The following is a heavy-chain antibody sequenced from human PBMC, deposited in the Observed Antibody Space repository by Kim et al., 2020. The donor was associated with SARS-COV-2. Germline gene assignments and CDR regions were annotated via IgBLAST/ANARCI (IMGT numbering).Heavy chain of an antibody. V-gene: IGHV1-3*01. D-gene: IGHD5-18*01. CDR1: GYTFHTYA. J-gene: IGHJ4*02. CDR3: AREETDSYGYRAFDY. CDR2: VDGGNGNT. Sequence: ASVKVSCKASGYTFHTYAMHWMRQAPGQRLEWMGWVDGGNGNTKSSQNFQGRVTITRDRSATTAYMELSSLRSEDTAVYYCAREETDSYGYRAFDYWGQASPVTVSS.